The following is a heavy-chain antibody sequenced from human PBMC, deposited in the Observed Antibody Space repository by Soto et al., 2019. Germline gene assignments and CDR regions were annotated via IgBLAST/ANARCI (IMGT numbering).Heavy chain of an antibody. CDR2: IIASFGTA. Sequence: QVQLVQSGAEVKKPGSSVKVSCKASGGSFSSYAINWVRQAPGQGLERMGGIIASFGTANYAQHFLGRVTTTADVSTSTAYMELSSLRSEDTAVYYCARDEMGSSSPYGMDVWGQGTTVTVSS. V-gene: IGHV1-69*12. CDR3: ARDEMGSSSPYGMDV. J-gene: IGHJ6*02. CDR1: GGSFSSYA. D-gene: IGHD6-6*01.